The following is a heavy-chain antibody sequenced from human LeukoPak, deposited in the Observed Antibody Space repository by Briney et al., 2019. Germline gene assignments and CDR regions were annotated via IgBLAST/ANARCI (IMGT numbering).Heavy chain of an antibody. Sequence: GESLKISCQGSGYIFTDFWIGCVRQMPGKGLEWMAIIYCDGSKTIYSPSFQTQVTISVDNSTNTAYLQWNSLKVSDTAVYFCARRAELGMRYFDSWGPGAMVTVPS. CDR1: GYIFTDFW. J-gene: IGHJ4*02. CDR2: IYCDGSKT. V-gene: IGHV5-51*01. D-gene: IGHD3-16*01. CDR3: ARRAELGMRYFDS.